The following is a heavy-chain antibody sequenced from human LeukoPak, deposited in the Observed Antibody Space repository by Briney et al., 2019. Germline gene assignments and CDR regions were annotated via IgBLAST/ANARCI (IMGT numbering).Heavy chain of an antibody. CDR1: GGSISSSSYY. CDR2: IYYSGST. D-gene: IGHD2-15*01. J-gene: IGHJ4*02. Sequence: PSETLSLTCTVSGGSISSSSYYWGWIRQPPGKGLEWIGSIYYSGSTNYNPSLKSRFTVSVDTSKNQFSLKLSSVTAADTAVYYCARVAAKTVDYWGQGTLVTVSS. V-gene: IGHV4-39*07. CDR3: ARVAAKTVDY.